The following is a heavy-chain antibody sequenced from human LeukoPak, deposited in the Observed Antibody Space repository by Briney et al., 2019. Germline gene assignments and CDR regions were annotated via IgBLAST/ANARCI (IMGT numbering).Heavy chain of an antibody. CDR2: IYISGST. CDR1: GGSINSGSYY. D-gene: IGHD3-22*01. J-gene: IGHJ2*01. V-gene: IGHV4-61*02. Sequence: KPSETLSLTCTVSGGSINSGSYYWSWIRQPDGKGLEWIGRIYISGSTNYNPSLKSRVTISVDTSKSQFSLELSSVTAADAAVYYCARDGTYYDSSGLAHWHFDLWGRGTLVTVSS. CDR3: ARDGTYYDSSGLAHWHFDL.